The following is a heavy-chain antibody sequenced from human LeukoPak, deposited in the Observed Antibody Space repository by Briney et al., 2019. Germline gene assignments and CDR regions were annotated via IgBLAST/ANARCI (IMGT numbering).Heavy chain of an antibody. Sequence: SETLSLTCTVSGGSISNFYWSWLRQPAGKTLEWIGRIYSSGSTNYNPSLKSRVTMSLDTSKNQFSLKLSSVTAADTAVYFCARETTGAGTARLFDYWGQGTLVTVSS. J-gene: IGHJ4*02. CDR3: ARETTGAGTARLFDY. V-gene: IGHV4-4*07. CDR2: IYSSGST. D-gene: IGHD6-13*01. CDR1: GGSISNFY.